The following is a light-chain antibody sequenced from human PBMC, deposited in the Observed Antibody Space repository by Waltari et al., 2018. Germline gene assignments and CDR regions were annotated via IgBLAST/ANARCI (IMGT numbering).Light chain of an antibody. CDR1: QSVLYSSNNKNY. V-gene: IGKV4-1*01. CDR2: WAS. CDR3: QQYYSIPYT. Sequence: DIVMTQSPDSLAGSLGERATINCQSSQSVLYSSNNKNYLAWYQQKPGQPPKLLIYWASTRESGVPDRFSGSGSGTDFTLTISSLQAEDVAVYYCQQYYSIPYTFGQGTKLEIK. J-gene: IGKJ2*01.